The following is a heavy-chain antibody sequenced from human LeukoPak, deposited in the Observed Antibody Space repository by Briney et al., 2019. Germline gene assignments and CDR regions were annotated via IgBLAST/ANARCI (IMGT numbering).Heavy chain of an antibody. CDR3: ARGDYDLLTGDPTPLFQH. CDR1: TGSMSSFY. V-gene: IGHV4-59*01. CDR2: ISYSGIT. J-gene: IGHJ1*01. Sequence: PSETLSLTCTVSTGSMSSFYWSWIRQPPGKGLEWISHISYSGITSYNPSLKSRVTMSIDTSMHQFSLNLTSVTAADTAMYYCARGDYDLLTGDPTPLFQHWGQGTQVTVSS. D-gene: IGHD3-9*01.